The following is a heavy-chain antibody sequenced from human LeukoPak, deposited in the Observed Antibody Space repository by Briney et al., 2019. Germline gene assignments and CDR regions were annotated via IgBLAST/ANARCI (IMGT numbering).Heavy chain of an antibody. J-gene: IGHJ4*02. Sequence: ASVKVSCKASGGTFSTFAISWVRQAPGQGLDWMGGIVPICGRANYAQKFQGRVTITEDESTSTDYMELSSLRSEDTAVYYCASSYNSGRTDNWGQGTLVTVSS. CDR1: GGTFSTFA. V-gene: IGHV1-69*13. CDR2: IVPICGRA. D-gene: IGHD3-22*01. CDR3: ASSYNSGRTDN.